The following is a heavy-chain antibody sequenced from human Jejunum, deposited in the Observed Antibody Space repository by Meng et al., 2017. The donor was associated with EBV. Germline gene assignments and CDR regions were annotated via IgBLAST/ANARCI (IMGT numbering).Heavy chain of an antibody. CDR3: ARSYCGGDCNYNWIDP. V-gene: IGHV1-2*06. CDR2: INPNSGDT. Sequence: QGKVVQAVAEVRKPGASVKGSCKASGYTLTGYYLHWVRQAPGQGLEWMGRINPNSGDTYRAQKFQGRVTMTRDTSISTAYMELSSLTSDDTAMYYCARSYCGGDCNYNWIDPWGQGTLVTVSS. CDR1: GYTLTGYY. D-gene: IGHD2-21*02. J-gene: IGHJ5*02.